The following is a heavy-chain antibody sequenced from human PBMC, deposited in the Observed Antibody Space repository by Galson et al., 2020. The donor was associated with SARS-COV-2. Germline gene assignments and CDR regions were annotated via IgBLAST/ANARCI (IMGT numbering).Heavy chain of an antibody. D-gene: IGHD1-7*01. J-gene: IGHJ5*02. CDR1: GLTFSSYA. CDR2: ISGSGGST. V-gene: IGHV3-23*01. CDR3: AKHPSELRVCWFDP. Sequence: GGSLRLSCAASGLTFSSYAMSWVRQAPGKGLEWVSAISGSGGSTYYADSVKGRFTISRDNSKNTLYLQMNSLRAEDTAVYYCAKHPSELRVCWFDPWGQGTLVTVSS.